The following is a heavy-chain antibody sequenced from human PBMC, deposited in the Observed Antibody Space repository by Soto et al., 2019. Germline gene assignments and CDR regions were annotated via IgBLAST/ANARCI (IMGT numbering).Heavy chain of an antibody. CDR2: INTDESSR. CDR1: GFIFNSYW. V-gene: IGHV3-74*01. Sequence: EVQLVESGVGLVQPGGSLRLSCAASGFIFNSYWMHWVRQAPGKGLVWVSRINTDESSRSYADSVKGRFTISRDNAKNTLYLQMNSLRAEDTAVYFCARDRVPQLGYYGMDVWGQGTTVTVSS. J-gene: IGHJ6*02. D-gene: IGHD2-2*01. CDR3: ARDRVPQLGYYGMDV.